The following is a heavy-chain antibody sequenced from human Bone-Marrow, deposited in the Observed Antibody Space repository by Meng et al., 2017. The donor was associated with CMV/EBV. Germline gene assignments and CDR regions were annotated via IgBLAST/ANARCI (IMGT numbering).Heavy chain of an antibody. CDR1: GFIFSNYT. Sequence: SCAASGFIFSNYTMHWVRQAPGKGLEWVADISDDGSRKYYADSVKGRFTISRDKSMNTLYLQISSLTAEDTAVYYCTKDQWGRSSSVTGMDVWGQGTTVTVSS. J-gene: IGHJ6*02. CDR3: TKDQWGRSSSVTGMDV. V-gene: IGHV3-30*04. D-gene: IGHD6-6*01. CDR2: ISDDGSRK.